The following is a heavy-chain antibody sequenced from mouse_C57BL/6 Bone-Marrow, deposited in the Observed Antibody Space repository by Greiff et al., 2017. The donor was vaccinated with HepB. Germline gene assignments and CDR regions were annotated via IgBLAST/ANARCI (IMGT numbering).Heavy chain of an antibody. V-gene: IGHV6-6*01. D-gene: IGHD2-2*01. J-gene: IGHJ3*01. CDR3: TRNGYDGDWFAY. Sequence: EVKLMESGGGLVQPGGSMKLSCAASGFTFSDAWMDWVRQSPEKGLEWVAEIRNKANNHATYYAESVKGRFTISRDDSKSSVYLQMNSLRAEDTGIYYCTRNGYDGDWFAYWGQGTLVTVSA. CDR2: IRNKANNHAT. CDR1: GFTFSDAW.